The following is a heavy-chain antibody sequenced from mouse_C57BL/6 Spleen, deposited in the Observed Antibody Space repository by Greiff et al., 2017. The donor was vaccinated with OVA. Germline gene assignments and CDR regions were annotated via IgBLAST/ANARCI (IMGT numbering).Heavy chain of an antibody. J-gene: IGHJ4*01. V-gene: IGHV1-50*01. D-gene: IGHD1-1*01. CDR1: GYTFTSYW. Sequence: VQLQQPGAELVKPGASVKLSCKASGYTFTSYWMQWVKQRPGQGLEWIGEIDPSDSYTNYNQKFKGKATLTVDTSSSTAYMQLSSLTSEDSAVYYCARGRTVHAMDYWGQGTSVTVSS. CDR3: ARGRTVHAMDY. CDR2: IDPSDSYT.